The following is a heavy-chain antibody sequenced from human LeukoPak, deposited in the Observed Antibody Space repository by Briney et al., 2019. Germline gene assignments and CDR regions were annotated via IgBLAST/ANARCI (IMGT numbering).Heavy chain of an antibody. D-gene: IGHD3-22*01. Sequence: QPGGSLRLSCAASGFTFSSYAMSWVRQAPGKGLEWVSAISGSGGSTYYADSVKGRFTISRDNSKNTLYLQMNSLRAEDTAVYYCAKALGITMIVVVINYFDYWGQGTLVTVSS. V-gene: IGHV3-23*01. CDR1: GFTFSSYA. CDR2: ISGSGGST. J-gene: IGHJ4*02. CDR3: AKALGITMIVVVINYFDY.